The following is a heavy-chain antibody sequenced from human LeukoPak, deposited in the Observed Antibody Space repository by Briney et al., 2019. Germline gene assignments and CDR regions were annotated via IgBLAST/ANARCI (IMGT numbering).Heavy chain of an antibody. D-gene: IGHD4-17*01. CDR3: ARDYGDHGEYFDC. CDR2: ISRSGSSI. CDR1: GFTFSSYN. V-gene: IGHV3-48*02. J-gene: IGHJ4*02. Sequence: GGSLRLSCAASGFTFSSYNINWVRQAPGKGLEWVSYISRSGSSIYYADSAKGRFTISRDNAKNSVYLQMNSLSDEDTAVYRCARDYGDHGEYFDCWGQGTLVTVSS.